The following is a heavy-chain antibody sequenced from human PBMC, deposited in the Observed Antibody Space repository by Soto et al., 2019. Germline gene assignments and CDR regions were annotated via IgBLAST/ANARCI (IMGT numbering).Heavy chain of an antibody. CDR1: GYTFTSYY. D-gene: IGHD2-2*01. CDR3: ARGPAAPESLILYFDL. CDR2: INPSGGST. J-gene: IGHJ2*01. V-gene: IGHV1-46*01. Sequence: ASVKVSCKASGYTFTSYYMHWVRQAPGQGLEWMGIINPSGGSTSYAQKFQGRVTMTRDTSTSTVYMELSSLRSEDTAVYYCARGPAAPESLILYFDLWGRGTLVTVSS.